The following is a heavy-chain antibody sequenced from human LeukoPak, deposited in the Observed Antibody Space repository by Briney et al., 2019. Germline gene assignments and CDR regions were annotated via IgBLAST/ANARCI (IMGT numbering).Heavy chain of an antibody. J-gene: IGHJ4*02. CDR1: GGTFSSYA. V-gene: IGHV1-2*02. CDR3: AREKDY. Sequence: ASVKVSCKASGGTFSSYAISWVRQAPGQGLEWMGWINPNSGGTNYAQKFQGRVTMTRDTSISTAYMELSRLRSDDTAVYYCAREKDYWGQGTLVTVSS. CDR2: INPNSGGT.